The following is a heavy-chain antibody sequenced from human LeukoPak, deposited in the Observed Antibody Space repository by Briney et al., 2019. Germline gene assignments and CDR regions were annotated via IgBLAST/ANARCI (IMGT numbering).Heavy chain of an antibody. Sequence: GGSLRLSCTASGFTFGDYAMSWFRQAPGKGQEWVGFIRSKAYGGTTEYAASVKGRFTISRDDSKSIAYLQMNSLKTEDTAVYYCTRGGIQLWSLYFDYWGQGTLVTVSS. J-gene: IGHJ4*02. V-gene: IGHV3-49*03. CDR3: TRGGIQLWSLYFDY. CDR1: GFTFGDYA. CDR2: IRSKAYGGTT. D-gene: IGHD5-18*01.